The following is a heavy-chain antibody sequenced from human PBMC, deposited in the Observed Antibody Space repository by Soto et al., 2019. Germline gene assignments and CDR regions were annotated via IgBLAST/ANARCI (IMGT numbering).Heavy chain of an antibody. Sequence: QVQLVQSGAEVKKPGSSMKVSCKASGGTFNSYDINWVRQAPGQGLEWMGGIIPIVETPKYAQKFQGRVTLTADESTNTVYMELSSLRSEYTAMYYCARLSRPNYYDTSGFFKDNWFDPWGQGTLVTVSS. CDR2: IIPIVETP. V-gene: IGHV1-69*01. CDR3: ARLSRPNYYDTSGFFKDNWFDP. CDR1: GGTFNSYD. D-gene: IGHD3-22*01. J-gene: IGHJ5*02.